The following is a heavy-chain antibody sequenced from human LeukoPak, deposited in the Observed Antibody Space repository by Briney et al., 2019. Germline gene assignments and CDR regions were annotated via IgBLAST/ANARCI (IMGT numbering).Heavy chain of an antibody. D-gene: IGHD3-9*01. CDR3: ARGGARYLDS. Sequence: GRSLRLSCAASGFTFSSYGMHWVRQAPGKGLEWVAKMKEDGSDIHYVDSVKGRFTICRDNAKNSLCLQMSSLRVEDTAVYYCARGGARYLDSWGQGILVTVSS. CDR2: MKEDGSDI. J-gene: IGHJ4*02. V-gene: IGHV3-7*01. CDR1: GFTFSSYG.